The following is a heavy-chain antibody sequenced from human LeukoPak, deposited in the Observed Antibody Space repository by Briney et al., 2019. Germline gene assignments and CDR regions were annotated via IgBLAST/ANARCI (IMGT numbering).Heavy chain of an antibody. CDR3: ARVTYGKGDY. CDR1: GYTFTSYW. D-gene: IGHD4-17*01. Sequence: GESLKISCKGSGYTFTSYWIGWVRQMPGKGLEWMGIIYPNDSDTKYSPSFQGQVTISADRSTSTAYLQWSSLKASDTAMYYCARVTYGKGDYWGQGTLVTVSS. J-gene: IGHJ4*02. V-gene: IGHV5-51*01. CDR2: IYPNDSDT.